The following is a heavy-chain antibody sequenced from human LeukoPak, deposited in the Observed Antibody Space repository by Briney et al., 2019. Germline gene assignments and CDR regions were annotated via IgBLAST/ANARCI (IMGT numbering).Heavy chain of an antibody. V-gene: IGHV4-34*01. CDR1: GGSFRGYY. D-gene: IGHD6-13*01. J-gene: IGHJ4*02. Sequence: PSETLSLTCAVCGGSFRGYYWSWMRQPPGKGLEWIGEINHSASTNYNPSLKSRVTISVDTSKNQFSLKLSSVTAADTAVYYCARGPPGYSSSWSFDYWGQGTLVTVSS. CDR3: ARGPPGYSSSWSFDY. CDR2: INHSAST.